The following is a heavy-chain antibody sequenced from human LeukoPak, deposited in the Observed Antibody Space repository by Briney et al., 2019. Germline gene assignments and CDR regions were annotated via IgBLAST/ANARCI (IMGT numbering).Heavy chain of an antibody. J-gene: IGHJ4*02. CDR2: IYHSGNT. CDR1: GGLIRTYY. CDR3: ARDLGHFDY. Sequence: PSETLSLTCTVSGGLIRTYYWSWIRQPPGKGLEWMGYIYHSGNTDYNPSLKSRVTISVDSSKNQFSLKLSSVTAADMAVYYCARDLGHFDYWGQGTLVTVSS. V-gene: IGHV4-59*01. D-gene: IGHD7-27*01.